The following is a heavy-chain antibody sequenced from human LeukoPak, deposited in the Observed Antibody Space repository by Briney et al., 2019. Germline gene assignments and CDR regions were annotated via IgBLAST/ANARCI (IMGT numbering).Heavy chain of an antibody. D-gene: IGHD1-14*01. CDR3: ARARTHPVNWFDP. Sequence: SETLSLTCTVSGGSIGSYYWSWIRQPPGKGLEWIGYIYDSGSTNYNPSLKSRVTISVDTSKNQFSLKLSSVTAADTAVYYCARARTHPVNWFDPWGQGTLVTVSS. CDR2: IYDSGST. J-gene: IGHJ5*02. CDR1: GGSIGSYY. V-gene: IGHV4-59*08.